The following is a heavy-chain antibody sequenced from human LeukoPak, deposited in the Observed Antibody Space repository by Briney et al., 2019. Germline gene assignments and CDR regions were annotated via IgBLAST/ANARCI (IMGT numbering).Heavy chain of an antibody. V-gene: IGHV1-58*02. CDR2: IVVGSGNT. D-gene: IGHD2-2*02. CDR3: AAVPRGYCSSTSCHNENYYGMDV. J-gene: IGHJ6*02. CDR1: GFTFTSSA. Sequence: ASVKVSCKASGFTFTSSAMQWVRQARGQRLEWIGWIVVGSGNTNYAQKLQERVTITRDMSTSTAYMELSSLRSEDTAVYYCAAVPRGYCSSTSCHNENYYGMDVWGQGTTVTVSS.